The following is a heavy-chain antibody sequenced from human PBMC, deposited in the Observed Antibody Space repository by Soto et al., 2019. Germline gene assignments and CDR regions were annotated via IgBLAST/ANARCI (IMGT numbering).Heavy chain of an antibody. Sequence: PGWSLRLSCSASGFTFRNFGFHWVRHAPGKGLEWVALIWYDGSNKYYAESLKGRVSISRDNSKNTLYLEMKSLRFEDTAVYYSERDGAIQGVQHPKNYAMDVWGQGTTVTFSS. CDR1: GFTFRNFG. V-gene: IGHV3-33*08. J-gene: IGHJ6*02. CDR2: IWYDGSNK. D-gene: IGHD6-6*01. CDR3: ERDGAIQGVQHPKNYAMDV.